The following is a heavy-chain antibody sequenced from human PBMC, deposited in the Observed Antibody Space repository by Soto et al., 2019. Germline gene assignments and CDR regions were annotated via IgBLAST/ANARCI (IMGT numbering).Heavy chain of an antibody. D-gene: IGHD1-26*01. V-gene: IGHV5-51*01. CDR3: ARPPSPQSHSGRYWGDAFDI. CDR1: GYSFTSYW. Sequence: GESLKISCKGSGYSFTSYWIGWVRQMPGKGLEWMGIIYPGDSDTRYSPSFQGQVTISADKSISTAYLQWSSLKASDTAMYYCARPPSPQSHSGRYWGDAFDIWGQGKMVTVSS. J-gene: IGHJ3*02. CDR2: IYPGDSDT.